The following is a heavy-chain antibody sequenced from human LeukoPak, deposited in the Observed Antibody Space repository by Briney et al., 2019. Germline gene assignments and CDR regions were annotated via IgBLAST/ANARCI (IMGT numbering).Heavy chain of an antibody. CDR2: IYYSGST. CDR1: GGSFSGYY. D-gene: IGHD2-15*01. Sequence: KPSETLSLSCGVYGGSFSGYYWSWIRQPPGKGLEWIGYIYYSGSTYYNPSLKSRVTISVDTSKNQFSLKLSSVTAADTAVYYCARDRPDYCSGGSCYSSGYYYYMDVWGKGATVTVSS. CDR3: ARDRPDYCSGGSCYSSGYYYYMDV. J-gene: IGHJ6*03. V-gene: IGHV4-30-4*08.